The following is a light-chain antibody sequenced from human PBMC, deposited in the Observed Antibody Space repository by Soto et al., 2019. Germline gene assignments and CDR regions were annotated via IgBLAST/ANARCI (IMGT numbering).Light chain of an antibody. CDR2: EAS. Sequence: SVLTQPASVSGSPGQSITISCSGTGSDGGAYAYVSWYQQHPGNALKLLIYEASNRPSGLSNRFSGSKSANTASLTISGLQAEDEADYSCTSYTRSTTWVFGGGTQLTVL. CDR1: GSDGGAYAY. V-gene: IGLV2-14*01. J-gene: IGLJ3*02. CDR3: TSYTRSTTWV.